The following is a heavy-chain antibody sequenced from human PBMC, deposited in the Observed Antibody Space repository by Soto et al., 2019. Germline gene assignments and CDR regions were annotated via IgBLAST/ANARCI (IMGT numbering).Heavy chain of an antibody. V-gene: IGHV4-34*01. J-gene: IGHJ4*02. CDR2: INHSGST. CDR3: ARGLPSRRLSFDY. Sequence: QVQLQQWGAGLLKPSETLPLTCAVYGGSFSGYYWSWIRQPPGKGLEWIGEINHSGSTNYNPSLKSRVTISVDTSKNQFSLKLSSVTAADTAVYYCARGLPSRRLSFDYWGQGTLVTVSS. CDR1: GGSFSGYY. D-gene: IGHD6-6*01.